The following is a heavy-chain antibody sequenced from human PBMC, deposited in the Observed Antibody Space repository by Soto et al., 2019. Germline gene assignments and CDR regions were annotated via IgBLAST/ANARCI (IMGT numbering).Heavy chain of an antibody. D-gene: IGHD3-22*01. J-gene: IGHJ3*02. CDR1: GFIFDDYG. CDR3: ARVPYYDGPRDI. Sequence: GGSLRLSCAASGFIFDDYGMSWVRQAPGKGLEWVSAIGTAGDTYYPGSVKGRFTVSRENAKNSLYLQMNSLRAEDTAVYYCARVPYYDGPRDIWGQGTMVTVSS. V-gene: IGHV3-13*01. CDR2: IGTAGDT.